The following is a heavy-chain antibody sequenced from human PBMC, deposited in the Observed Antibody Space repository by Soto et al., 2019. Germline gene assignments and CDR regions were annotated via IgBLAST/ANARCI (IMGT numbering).Heavy chain of an antibody. J-gene: IGHJ6*02. CDR2: IIPIFGTA. CDR3: AKVRYSSPMGYYYGMDV. Sequence: SVKVSCKASRFAFSKFIVTWVRQAPGLGLEWVGGIIPIFGTANYAQKFQGRVTITANESTSTSYMEVNNLRSEDTAVYYCAKVRYSSPMGYYYGMDVWCQGTTDTVSS. D-gene: IGHD6-19*01. V-gene: IGHV1-69*13. CDR1: RFAFSKFI.